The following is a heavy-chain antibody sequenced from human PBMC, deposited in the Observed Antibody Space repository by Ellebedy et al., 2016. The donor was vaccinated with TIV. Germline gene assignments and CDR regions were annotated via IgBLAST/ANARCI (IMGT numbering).Heavy chain of an antibody. CDR1: GGTFSSDI. J-gene: IGHJ3*02. D-gene: IGHD2-15*01. CDR3: ARESNVIDSGLHRGALDI. Sequence: AASVKVSCKASGGTFSSDIINWVRQAPGQGLEWMGIIHPSGLYTTYAQRLHGRLTVTRDTSTSTVYMELSSLTFDDTAVYFCARESNVIDSGLHRGALDIWGQGTLVTVSS. V-gene: IGHV1-46*04. CDR2: IHPSGLYT.